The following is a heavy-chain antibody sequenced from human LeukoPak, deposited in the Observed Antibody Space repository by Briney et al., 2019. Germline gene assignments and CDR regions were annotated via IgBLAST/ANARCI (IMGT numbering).Heavy chain of an antibody. Sequence: PGGSLRLSCAASGFSFNNYVMSWVRQAPGKGLEWVSAISGDGARTYYADSVKGRFTISRDNSKNTLDLQMNSLRAEDTAVYYCARARHYYGSGSYSKWGQGTLVTVSS. V-gene: IGHV3-23*01. D-gene: IGHD3-10*01. J-gene: IGHJ4*02. CDR3: ARARHYYGSGSYSK. CDR1: GFSFNNYV. CDR2: ISGDGART.